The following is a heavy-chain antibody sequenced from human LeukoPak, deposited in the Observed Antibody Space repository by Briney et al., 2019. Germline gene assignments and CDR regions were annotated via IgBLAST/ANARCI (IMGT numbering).Heavy chain of an antibody. J-gene: IGHJ4*02. CDR2: ISYDGSNK. CDR1: GFTFSSYA. V-gene: IGHV3-30-3*02. Sequence: GGSLRLSCAASGFTFSSYAMHWVRQAPGKGLEWVAVISYDGSNKYYADSVKGRFTISRDNSKNTLYLQMNSLRAEDTAVYYCAKSYDFWSGCIDYWGQGTLVTVSS. CDR3: AKSYDFWSGCIDY. D-gene: IGHD3-3*01.